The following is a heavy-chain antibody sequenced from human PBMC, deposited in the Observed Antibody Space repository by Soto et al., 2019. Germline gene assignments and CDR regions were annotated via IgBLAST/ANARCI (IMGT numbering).Heavy chain of an antibody. V-gene: IGHV1-18*01. CDR2: ISAYNGNT. J-gene: IGHJ6*02. CDR3: ARGEIVRGFYYYYGMDV. D-gene: IGHD1-26*01. CDR1: GYTFTSYV. Sequence: ASVKVSCKASGYTFTSYVISWVRQAPGQGLEWMGWISAYNGNTNYAQKLQGRVTMTTDTSTSTAYMELRSLRSDDTAVYYCARGEIVRGFYYYYGMDVWGQGTTVTVSS.